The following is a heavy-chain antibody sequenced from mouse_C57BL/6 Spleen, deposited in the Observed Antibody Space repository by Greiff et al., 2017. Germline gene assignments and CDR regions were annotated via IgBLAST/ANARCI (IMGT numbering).Heavy chain of an antibody. J-gene: IGHJ2*01. CDR3: ARRTYYGSLNFDY. V-gene: IGHV1-26*01. CDR2: INPNNGGT. CDR1: GYTFTDYY. Sequence: VQLQQSGPELVKPGASVKISCKASGYTFTDYYMNWVKQSHGKSLEWIGDINPNNGGTSYNQKFKGKATLTVDKSSSTAYMELRSLTSEDSAVYYCARRTYYGSLNFDYWGQGTTLTVSS. D-gene: IGHD1-1*01.